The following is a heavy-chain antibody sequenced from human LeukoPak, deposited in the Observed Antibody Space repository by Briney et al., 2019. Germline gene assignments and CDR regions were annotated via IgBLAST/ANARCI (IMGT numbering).Heavy chain of an antibody. Sequence: GGSLRLSCAASGITFSTYWMHWVRQAPGKGLVWVSRINSDGSTTSYVDSVEGRSTISRDNAKNTLYLQMNSLRDEDTAVYYCARAGTVVDYDPSDAFDVWGQGTMVTVSS. CDR3: ARAGTVVDYDPSDAFDV. J-gene: IGHJ3*01. CDR1: GITFSTYW. V-gene: IGHV3-74*01. CDR2: INSDGSTT. D-gene: IGHD3-22*01.